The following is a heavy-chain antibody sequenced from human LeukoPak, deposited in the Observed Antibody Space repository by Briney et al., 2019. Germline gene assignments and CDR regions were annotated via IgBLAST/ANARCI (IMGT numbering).Heavy chain of an antibody. V-gene: IGHV1-45*03. J-gene: IGHJ4*02. CDR3: ARDNSLTEFDY. CDR2: ITPFNGNT. Sequence: ASGKVSCKASGYTFTYRYLHGVRQAPRQALEWTGWITPFNGNTNYAQRFQDRVTITRDRSMSTAYMILSRLGSDDTAFYYCARDNSLTEFDYWGQGTLVTVSS. CDR1: GYTFTYRY.